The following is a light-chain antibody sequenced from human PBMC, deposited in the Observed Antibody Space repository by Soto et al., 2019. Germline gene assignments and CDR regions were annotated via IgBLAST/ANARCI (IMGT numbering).Light chain of an antibody. CDR3: QSSDSRLSGSDV. V-gene: IGLV1-40*01. J-gene: IGLJ1*01. CDR2: GDS. CDR1: SSNIGAGYH. Sequence: QSVLTQPPSVSGAPGQRVTISCTGSSSNIGAGYHVHWYQQLPGAAPKLLIFGDSNRPSGVPDRFSGSKSGTSASLGITGLQADDEADYYCQSSDSRLSGSDVFGTGTKVTVL.